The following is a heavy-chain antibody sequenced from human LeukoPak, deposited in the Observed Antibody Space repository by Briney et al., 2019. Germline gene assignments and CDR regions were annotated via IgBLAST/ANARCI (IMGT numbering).Heavy chain of an antibody. CDR2: IYNTGST. V-gene: IGHV4-59*01. CDR3: VYYSIVSGCFDP. Sequence: SETLSLTCTVSGGSISPYHWSWVRQPPGKGLEWIGYIYNTGSTNYNPSLKSRVTISVDTSKNQSSLNLTSVTAADTAVYYCVYYSIVSGCFDPWGQGTLVTVSS. J-gene: IGHJ5*02. CDR1: GGSISPYH. D-gene: IGHD5/OR15-5a*01.